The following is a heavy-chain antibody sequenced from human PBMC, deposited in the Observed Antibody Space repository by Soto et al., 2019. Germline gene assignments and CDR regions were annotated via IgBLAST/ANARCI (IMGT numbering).Heavy chain of an antibody. V-gene: IGHV4-31*03. CDR3: ARAPIVVVPAAIRSGWFDP. D-gene: IGHD2-2*01. CDR2: IYYSGST. CDR1: GGSISSGGYY. J-gene: IGHJ5*02. Sequence: QVQLQESGPGLVKPSQTLSLTCTVSGGSISSGGYYWSWIRQHPGKGLEWIGYIYYSGSTYYNPSLKSRVTISVDTFKNQFSLKLSSVTAADTAVYYCARAPIVVVPAAIRSGWFDPWGQGTLVTVSS.